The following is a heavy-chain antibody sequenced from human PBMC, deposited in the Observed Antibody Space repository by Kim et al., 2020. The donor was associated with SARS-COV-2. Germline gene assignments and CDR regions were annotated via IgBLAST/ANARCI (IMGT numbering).Heavy chain of an antibody. Sequence: GGSLRLSCAASGFSFSGAWMTWVRQAPGKGLEWIGRIRSSSDGRTTDYTASVKGRFTISRDDSKNTLYLQMNSLKTEDTAIYYCSADSFGACCMNYWGQGTLVTVSS. D-gene: IGHD2-21*02. V-gene: IGHV3-15*01. CDR3: SADSFGACCMNY. CDR1: GFSFSGAW. CDR2: IRSSSDGRTT. J-gene: IGHJ4*02.